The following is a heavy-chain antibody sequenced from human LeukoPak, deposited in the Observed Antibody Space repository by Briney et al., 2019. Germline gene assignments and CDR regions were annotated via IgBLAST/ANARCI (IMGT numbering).Heavy chain of an antibody. D-gene: IGHD2-2*01. J-gene: IGHJ3*02. CDR1: GGSVSSGGYY. V-gene: IGHV4-30-2*01. Sequence: PSETLSLTCTVSGGSVSSGGYYWSWIRQPPGKGLEWIGYIYHSGSTYYNPSLKSRVTISVDRPKNQFSLKLSSVTAADTAVYYCARQYCSSTSCYSADAFDIWGQGTMVTVSS. CDR3: ARQYCSSTSCYSADAFDI. CDR2: IYHSGST.